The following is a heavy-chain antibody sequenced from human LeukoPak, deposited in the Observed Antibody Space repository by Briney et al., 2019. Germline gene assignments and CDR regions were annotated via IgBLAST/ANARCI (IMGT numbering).Heavy chain of an antibody. Sequence: SETLSLTCAVYGGSFSGYYWSWIRQPPGKGLEWIGEINHSGSTNYNPSLKSRVTISVGTSKNQFSLKLSSVTAADTAVYYCARGRIAAPNWFDPWGQGTLVTVSS. J-gene: IGHJ5*02. CDR1: GGSFSGYY. CDR3: ARGRIAAPNWFDP. V-gene: IGHV4-34*01. CDR2: INHSGST. D-gene: IGHD6-13*01.